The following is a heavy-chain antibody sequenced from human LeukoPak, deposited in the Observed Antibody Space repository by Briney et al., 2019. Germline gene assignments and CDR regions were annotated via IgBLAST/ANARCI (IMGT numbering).Heavy chain of an antibody. J-gene: IGHJ4*02. D-gene: IGHD2-21*02. Sequence: GGSLRLSCAASGFTFSSYSMNWVRQAPGKGLEWVGRIKSKAVGGATDFAAPVKGRFSISRDDSQSTLYLQMNSLQTEDTAVYYCTTGRSVPATGLIDSWGQGTLVTVSS. V-gene: IGHV3-15*01. CDR1: GFTFSSYS. CDR2: IKSKAVGGAT. CDR3: TTGRSVPATGLIDS.